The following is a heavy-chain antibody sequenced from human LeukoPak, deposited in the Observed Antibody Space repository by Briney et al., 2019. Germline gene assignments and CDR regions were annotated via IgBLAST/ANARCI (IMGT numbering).Heavy chain of an antibody. J-gene: IGHJ6*03. CDR3: AKDWRYYVSSDYLGFKPYYYYYYMDV. CDR1: EFTFSSYG. V-gene: IGHV3-30*18. CDR2: ISYDGSNK. D-gene: IGHD3-22*01. Sequence: GGSLRLSCAASEFTFSSYGMHWVRQAPGKGLEWVAVISYDGSNKYYADSVKGRFTISRDNSKNTLYLQMNSLRAEDTAVYYCAKDWRYYVSSDYLGFKPYYYYYYMDVWGKGTTVTVSS.